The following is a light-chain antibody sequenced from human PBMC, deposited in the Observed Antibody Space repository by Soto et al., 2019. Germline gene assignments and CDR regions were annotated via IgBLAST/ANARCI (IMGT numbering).Light chain of an antibody. Sequence: VLTQSPGTLSLSPGEIATLSCSASQRVSSNYLAWYQQKPGQAPRLLISGASSRAAGIPDRFSGSGSETDFTLTISRLEPEDFAVYYCQQYGRTFGQGTKVDI. CDR1: QRVSSNY. V-gene: IGKV3-20*01. CDR2: GAS. CDR3: QQYGRT. J-gene: IGKJ1*01.